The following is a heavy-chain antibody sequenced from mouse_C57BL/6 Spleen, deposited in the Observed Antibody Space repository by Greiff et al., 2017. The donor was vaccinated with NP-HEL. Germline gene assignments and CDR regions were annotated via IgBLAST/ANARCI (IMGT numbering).Heavy chain of an antibody. J-gene: IGHJ2*01. CDR3: ARIFITTVVAPFDY. CDR1: GFTFSSYA. Sequence: EVKLMESGGGLVKPGGSLKLSCAASGFTFSSYAMSWVRQTPEKRLEWVATISDGGSYTYYPDNVKGRFTISRDNAKNNLYLQMSHLKSEDTAMYYCARIFITTVVAPFDYWGQGTTLTVSS. CDR2: ISDGGSYT. D-gene: IGHD1-1*01. V-gene: IGHV5-4*03.